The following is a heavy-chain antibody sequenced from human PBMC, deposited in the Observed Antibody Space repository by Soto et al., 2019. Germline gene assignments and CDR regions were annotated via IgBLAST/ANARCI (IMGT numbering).Heavy chain of an antibody. CDR2: IYSAGST. Sequence: GSLRLSCAVSGFTVSRNHMSWVRQAPGKGLEWVSVIYSAGSTDYADSVKGRFTISRDNSKDTLYLQINSLRAEDTAVYYCARAVTEKSFDYWGQGTLVTVSS. D-gene: IGHD3-16*01. V-gene: IGHV3-53*01. CDR3: ARAVTEKSFDY. CDR1: GFTVSRNH. J-gene: IGHJ4*02.